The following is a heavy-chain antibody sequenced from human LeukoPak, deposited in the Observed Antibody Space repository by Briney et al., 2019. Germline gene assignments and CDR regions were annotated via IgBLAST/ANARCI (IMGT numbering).Heavy chain of an antibody. D-gene: IGHD2-15*01. CDR2: ISSSGSDI. CDR3: ARRVGHDDY. Sequence: PGGSLRLSCAASGFTFSNYEMHWVRQAPGKGLEWVSYISSSGSDIYYADSVKGRFTISRDNPKNTLYLQMASLRDEDMGVYYCARRVGHDDYWGQGTLVTVSS. J-gene: IGHJ4*02. V-gene: IGHV3-48*03. CDR1: GFTFSNYE.